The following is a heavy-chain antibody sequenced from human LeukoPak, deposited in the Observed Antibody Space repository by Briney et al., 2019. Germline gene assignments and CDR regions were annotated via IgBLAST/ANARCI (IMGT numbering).Heavy chain of an antibody. CDR3: ARDDNWGSDY. Sequence: GGSLRLSCAASGYTFSRYWMSWVRQALGKGLEGVANIKRDGSEKYYVDSVKGRFTISRDNAKNSLYLQMNSLRAEDTAVYYCARDDNWGSDYWGQGTLVTVSS. D-gene: IGHD7-27*01. CDR1: GYTFSRYW. V-gene: IGHV3-7*04. CDR2: IKRDGSEK. J-gene: IGHJ4*02.